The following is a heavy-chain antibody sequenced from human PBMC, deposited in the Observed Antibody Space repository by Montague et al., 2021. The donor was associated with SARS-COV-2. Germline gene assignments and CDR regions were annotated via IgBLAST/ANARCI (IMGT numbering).Heavy chain of an antibody. CDR3: AKESVWGAFDI. V-gene: IGHV3-33*06. D-gene: IGHD3-16*01. CDR2: IWYDGSNK. J-gene: IGHJ3*02. CDR1: GFIFSNFA. Sequence: SLRLSCAASGFIFSNFAFHWVRQAPGKGLEWVSVIWYDGSNKYYADSVKGRFTISRDNSKNTLYLQMNSLRAEDTAVYYCAKESVWGAFDIWGQGTMVTVSS.